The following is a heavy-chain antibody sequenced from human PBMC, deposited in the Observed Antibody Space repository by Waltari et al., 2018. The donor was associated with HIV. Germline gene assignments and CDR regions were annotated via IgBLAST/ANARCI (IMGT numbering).Heavy chain of an antibody. Sequence: QVQLQESGPGLVKPSETLSLTCTVSGGSISSYYWSWIRQPPGKGLEWIGYIYYSGSTNYNPSLKSRVTISVDTSKNQFSLKLSSVTAADTAVYYCARHPLVAPYYYGMDVWGQGTTVTVSS. V-gene: IGHV4-59*08. CDR3: ARHPLVAPYYYGMDV. J-gene: IGHJ6*02. CDR2: IYYSGST. CDR1: GGSISSYY.